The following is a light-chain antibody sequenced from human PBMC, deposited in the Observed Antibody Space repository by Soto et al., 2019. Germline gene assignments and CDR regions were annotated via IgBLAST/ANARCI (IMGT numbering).Light chain of an antibody. J-gene: IGKJ4*01. V-gene: IGKV3-15*01. CDR3: QQYNNLPLT. CDR1: QSVSSS. Sequence: EIVMTQSPATLSVSPGDRATLSCRASQSVSSSLAWYQQKPGQAPRLLIYGISTRATGLPGRFSGSGSGTESTLTISSLQPEDLAVYYCQQYNNLPLTFGGGTQVEIK. CDR2: GIS.